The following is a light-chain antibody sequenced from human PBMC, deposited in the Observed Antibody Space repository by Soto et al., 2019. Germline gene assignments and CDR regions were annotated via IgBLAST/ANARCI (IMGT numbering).Light chain of an antibody. CDR3: QQYNSYSWT. Sequence: DIQMTQSPSTLSASVGDRVTITCRASQSISNWLAWYQQKPGKAPKLLIYDASTLESGVPSTFSGSRSGTEFPLAISSLQPDDFSTYYCQQYNSYSWTFGQGTKVEMK. CDR1: QSISNW. CDR2: DAS. V-gene: IGKV1-5*01. J-gene: IGKJ1*01.